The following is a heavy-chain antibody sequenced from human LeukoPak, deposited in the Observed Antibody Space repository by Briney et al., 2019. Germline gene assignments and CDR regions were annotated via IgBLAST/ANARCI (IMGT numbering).Heavy chain of an antibody. CDR1: GGSISSGSHY. V-gene: IGHV4-31*03. CDR2: IYYTGIT. J-gene: IGHJ4*02. Sequence: SETLSLTCTVSGGSISSGSHYYDWIRQHPGKGLEWIGYIYYTGITSYNPSLKSRVTMSVDTSMNQVSLKVTSLAAADTAVYYCAASSGVTLGRFWGQGALVTVSS. CDR3: AASSGVTLGRF. D-gene: IGHD3-16*01.